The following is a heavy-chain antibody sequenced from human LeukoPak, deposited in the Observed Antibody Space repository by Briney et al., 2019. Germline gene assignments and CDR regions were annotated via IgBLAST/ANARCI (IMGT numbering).Heavy chain of an antibody. D-gene: IGHD5-18*01. J-gene: IGHJ4*02. Sequence: PGRSLRLSCAASGFTFSNYAMHRVRQAPGKGLEWVAVISYDGSNKYYADSVKGRLTISRDNSKNTVYLQMNSLRAEDTAVYYCARDRDTRVGPTDIDYWGQGTLVTVSS. V-gene: IGHV3-30*04. CDR1: GFTFSNYA. CDR2: ISYDGSNK. CDR3: ARDRDTRVGPTDIDY.